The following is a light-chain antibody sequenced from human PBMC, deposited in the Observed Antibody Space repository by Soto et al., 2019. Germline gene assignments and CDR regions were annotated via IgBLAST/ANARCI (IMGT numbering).Light chain of an antibody. Sequence: EIVLTQSPATLSVSAGGTVTLSCRASQSIRTNVAWYQQIPGQAPRLLVYGASTRATGVPARFSGSGSGIEFTLTISSLQSEDSAFYYCQQYFNWPLTWTFGPGTKVHIK. V-gene: IGKV3-15*01. CDR1: QSIRTN. CDR2: GAS. CDR3: QQYFNWPLTWT. J-gene: IGKJ3*01.